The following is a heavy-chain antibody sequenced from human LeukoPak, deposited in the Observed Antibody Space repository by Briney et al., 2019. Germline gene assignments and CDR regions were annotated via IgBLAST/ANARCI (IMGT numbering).Heavy chain of an antibody. CDR3: AMATRWLNFDY. D-gene: IGHD5-24*01. CDR1: GFTFSSYA. V-gene: IGHV3-30*09. Sequence: GGSLRLSCAASGFTFSSYAMHWVRQAPGKGLEWVAVISYDGSNKYYADSVKGRFVISRDNSKNTLYLQMNSLRAEDTAVYYCAMATRWLNFDYWGQGTLVTVSS. CDR2: ISYDGSNK. J-gene: IGHJ4*02.